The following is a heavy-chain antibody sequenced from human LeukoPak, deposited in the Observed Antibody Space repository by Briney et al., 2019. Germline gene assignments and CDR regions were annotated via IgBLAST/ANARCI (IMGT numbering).Heavy chain of an antibody. V-gene: IGHV4-39*07. CDR3: ARAVLNLDY. J-gene: IGHJ4*02. CDR1: GGSISSSSYY. Sequence: SETLSLTCTVSGGSISSSSYYWGWIRQPPGKGLEWIGSIYYSGSTYYNPSLKSRVTMSVDTSKNHFSLKLNSVTAADTALYYCARAVLNLDYWGQGTLVTVSS. D-gene: IGHD2-8*01. CDR2: IYYSGST.